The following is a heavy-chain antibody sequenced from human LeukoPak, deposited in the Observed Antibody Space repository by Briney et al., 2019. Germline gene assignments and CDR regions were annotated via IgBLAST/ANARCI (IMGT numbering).Heavy chain of an antibody. J-gene: IGHJ4*02. Sequence: PGGSLRLSCAASGFTFSTYARNWVRQARGKGLEWVAGSSASGGGKFYADCVKGGLTISRDKTKSTVSLQMNSRRAEDAAVYYCAKDNAAYPIYYFDSWGQGILVTVSS. CDR1: GFTFSTYA. CDR3: AKDNAAYPIYYFDS. D-gene: IGHD2-15*01. CDR2: SSASGGGK. V-gene: IGHV3-23*01.